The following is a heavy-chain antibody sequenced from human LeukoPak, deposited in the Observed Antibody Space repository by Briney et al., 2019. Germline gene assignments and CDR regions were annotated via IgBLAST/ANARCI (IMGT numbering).Heavy chain of an antibody. CDR3: ARVLTYYDFWSGSRGYMDV. CDR2: IYYSGST. D-gene: IGHD3-3*01. CDR1: GGSISSSSYY. J-gene: IGHJ6*03. V-gene: IGHV4-39*07. Sequence: PSETLSLTCTVSGGSISSSSYYWGWIRQPPGKGLEWIGSIYYSGSTYYNPSLKSRVTISVDTSKNQLSLKLSSVTAADTAVYYCARVLTYYDFWSGSRGYMDVWGKGTTVTVSS.